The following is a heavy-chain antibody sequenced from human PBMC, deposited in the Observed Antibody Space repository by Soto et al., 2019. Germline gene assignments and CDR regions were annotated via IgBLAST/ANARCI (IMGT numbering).Heavy chain of an antibody. CDR1: GFTFRSYA. V-gene: IGHV3-64D*06. Sequence: GGSLRLSCSASGFTFRSYAMHWVRQAPGKGLEYVSAISGNGDSTYYADSVKDRFTISRDNSKNTLYLQMSSLRPEDTAVYYCVKDRGTRIRGPFDYWGQGTLVTVSS. D-gene: IGHD1-1*01. J-gene: IGHJ4*02. CDR2: ISGNGDST. CDR3: VKDRGTRIRGPFDY.